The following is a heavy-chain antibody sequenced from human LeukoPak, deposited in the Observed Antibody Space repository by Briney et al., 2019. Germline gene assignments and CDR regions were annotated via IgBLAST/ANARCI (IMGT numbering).Heavy chain of an antibody. J-gene: IGHJ4*02. D-gene: IGHD5-24*01. CDR1: GFTFSSYS. V-gene: IGHV3-21*01. CDR2: ISSSSNYI. CDR3: ARESLRDGNIL. Sequence: GGSLRLSCAASGFTFSSYSMNWVRQAPGKGLEWVSSISSSSNYIYYADSVKGRFTISRDNAKNSLYLQMNSLRAEDTAVYYCARESLRDGNILWGQGTLVTVSS.